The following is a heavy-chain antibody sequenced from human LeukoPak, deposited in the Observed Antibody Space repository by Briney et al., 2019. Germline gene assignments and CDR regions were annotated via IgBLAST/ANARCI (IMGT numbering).Heavy chain of an antibody. Sequence: PSETLSLTCTVSGDSISSGSYYWSWIRQPAGKGLEWIGRIYTSGSTNYNPSLKSRVTISLDTSKNQFSLKLTSVSAADTAGYYCARGGYSGDYWGQGTLVTVSS. D-gene: IGHD5-24*01. CDR2: IYTSGST. CDR1: GDSISSGSYY. CDR3: ARGGYSGDY. V-gene: IGHV4-61*02. J-gene: IGHJ4*02.